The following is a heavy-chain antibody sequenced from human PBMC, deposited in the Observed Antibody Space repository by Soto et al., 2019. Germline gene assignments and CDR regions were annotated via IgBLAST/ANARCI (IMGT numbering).Heavy chain of an antibody. CDR3: ARAGSMGTMMLDWSVP. J-gene: IGHJ5*02. D-gene: IGHD3-22*01. CDR1: GGSISSGDYY. CDR2: IYYSGST. V-gene: IGHV4-30-4*01. Sequence: SETLSLTCTVSGGSISSGDYYWSWIRQPPGKGLEWIGYIYYSGSTYYNPSLKSRVTISVDTSKNQFSLKLSSVTAADTAVYYCARAGSMGTMMLDWSVPWGQGSLVTVSS.